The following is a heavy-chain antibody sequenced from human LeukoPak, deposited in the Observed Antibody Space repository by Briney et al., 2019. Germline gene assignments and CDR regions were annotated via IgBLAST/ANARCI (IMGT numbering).Heavy chain of an antibody. D-gene: IGHD6-19*01. CDR3: ARDRPGIAVAGDAFDI. CDR2: IQNRGST. Sequence: KSSETLSLTCAVYGGSFSGYYWSWIRQPPGKGLEWIGYIQNRGSTNYNPSLKSRVTLSVDTSKNQFSLKLTSVTAADTAVYYCARDRPGIAVAGDAFDIWGQGTMVTVSS. V-gene: IGHV4-59*01. J-gene: IGHJ3*02. CDR1: GGSFSGYY.